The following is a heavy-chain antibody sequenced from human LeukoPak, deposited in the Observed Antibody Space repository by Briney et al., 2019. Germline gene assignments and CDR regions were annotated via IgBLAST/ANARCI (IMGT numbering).Heavy chain of an antibody. J-gene: IGHJ4*02. D-gene: IGHD2/OR15-2a*01. V-gene: IGHV4-34*01. Sequence: KSSETLSLTCAVYGGSFSGYYWSWIRQPPGKGLEWIGEINHSGSTNYNPSLKSRVTISVDTSKNQFSLKLSSVTAAVTALDNYAGGRHLPHTAAHPAFLYWGQGTLVTVSS. CDR1: GGSFSGYY. CDR2: INHSGST. CDR3: AGGRHLPHTAAHPAFLY.